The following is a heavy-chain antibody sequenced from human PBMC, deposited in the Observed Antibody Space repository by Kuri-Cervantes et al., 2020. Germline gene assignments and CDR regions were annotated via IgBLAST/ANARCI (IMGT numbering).Heavy chain of an antibody. CDR3: ATRGTGWQPDY. D-gene: IGHD6-19*01. J-gene: IGHJ4*02. V-gene: IGHV3-30*02. CDR2: IRYDGNIK. Sequence: GGSLRLSCAMSGFTFSSYGVHWVRHTPGKGLEWVAFIRYDGNIKFYADSVKGRFTISRDNSRNTLYLQMNSLRPEDTAVYYCATRGTGWQPDYWGQGTLVTVSS. CDR1: GFTFSSYG.